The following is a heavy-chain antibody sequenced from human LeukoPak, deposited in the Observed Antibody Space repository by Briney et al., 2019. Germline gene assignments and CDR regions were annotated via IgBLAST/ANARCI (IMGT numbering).Heavy chain of an antibody. V-gene: IGHV4-34*01. Sequence: SETLSLTCAVYGGSFSGYYWSWIRQPPGKGLEWIGEINHSGSTNYNPSLKSRVTISVDTSKNQFPLKLSSVTAADTAVYYCARFRFGFDPWGQGTLVTVSS. CDR2: INHSGST. J-gene: IGHJ5*02. CDR1: GGSFSGYY. CDR3: ARFRFGFDP.